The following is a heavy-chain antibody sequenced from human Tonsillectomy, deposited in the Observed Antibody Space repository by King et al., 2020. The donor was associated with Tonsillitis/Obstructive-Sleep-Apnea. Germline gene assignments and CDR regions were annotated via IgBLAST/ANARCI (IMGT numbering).Heavy chain of an antibody. J-gene: IGHJ4*02. CDR3: ARDLISAWVGLDC. CDR2: TYYRSQWYH. D-gene: IGHD6-19*01. CDR1: GDSVLSSSAA. V-gene: IGHV6-1*01. Sequence: VQLQQSGPGLVKSSQTLSLTCAISGDSVLSSSAAWNWIRQSPSRGLEWLGRTYYRSQWYHDYAISVRRRITINADTSKNQISLQLNFVTPEDTALYFCARDLISAWVGLDCWGQGTRVTVSS.